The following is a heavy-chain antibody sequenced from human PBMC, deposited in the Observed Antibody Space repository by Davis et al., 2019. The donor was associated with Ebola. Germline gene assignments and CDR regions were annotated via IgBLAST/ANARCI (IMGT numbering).Heavy chain of an antibody. CDR3: AKDTSNVWFDV. CDR1: GFIVSANY. Sequence: GESLKISCAASGFIVSANYMSWVRQAPGRGLEWVSIIYSGDGGTYNADSVKGRFTISRDNSKNTLHLQMNSLRVEDTAIYYCAKDTSNVWFDVWGQGTMVTVSS. J-gene: IGHJ3*01. D-gene: IGHD6-19*01. CDR2: IYSGDGGT. V-gene: IGHV3-53*01.